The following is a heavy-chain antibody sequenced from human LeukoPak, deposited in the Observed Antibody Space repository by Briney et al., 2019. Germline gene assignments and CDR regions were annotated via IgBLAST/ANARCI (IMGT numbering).Heavy chain of an antibody. CDR1: GYTFTSYG. V-gene: IGHV1-18*01. D-gene: IGHD6-6*01. J-gene: IGHJ4*02. CDR2: ISAYNGNT. CDR3: ARSVAARVSSDY. Sequence: ASVKVSCKASGYTFTSYGISWVRQAPGQGLEWMGWISAYNGNTNYAQKLQGRVTMTTDTSTSTTYMELRSLRSDDTAVYYCARSVAARVSSDYWGQGTLVTVSS.